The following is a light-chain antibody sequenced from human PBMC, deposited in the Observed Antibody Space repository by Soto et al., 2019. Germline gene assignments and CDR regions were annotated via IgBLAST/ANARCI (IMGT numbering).Light chain of an antibody. CDR1: SSDVGGYNY. Sequence: QSVLTQPAFVSGSPGQSITISCTGTSSDVGGYNYVSWYQHPPGKAPKLMISEVSNRPSGVSNRFSGSKSGNTASLTISGLQAEDEADYYCSSFAGSNNFPYVFGTGTKVTVL. J-gene: IGLJ1*01. V-gene: IGLV2-14*01. CDR2: EVS. CDR3: SSFAGSNNFPYV.